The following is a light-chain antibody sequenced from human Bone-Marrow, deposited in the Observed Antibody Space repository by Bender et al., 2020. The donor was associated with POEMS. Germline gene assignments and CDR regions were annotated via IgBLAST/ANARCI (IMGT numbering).Light chain of an antibody. Sequence: SYDLTQPPSVSVSAGQTATVTCSGDQLGKKYVSWYQLKAGQSPVLVVYQDNRRPSGIPDRFSGATSGTTATLTISGTQPMDEAEYYCQTWDSATGIFGTGTTVTVL. J-gene: IGLJ1*01. V-gene: IGLV3-1*01. CDR1: QLGKKY. CDR2: QDN. CDR3: QTWDSATGI.